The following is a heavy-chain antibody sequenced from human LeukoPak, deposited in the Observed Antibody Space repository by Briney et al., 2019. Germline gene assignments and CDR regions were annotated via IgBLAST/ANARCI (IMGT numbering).Heavy chain of an antibody. J-gene: IGHJ4*02. CDR1: GFTFSSQS. D-gene: IGHD2-2*01. Sequence: PGGSLRLSCAASGFTFSSQSMNWVRQAPGKGLEWVSSISSSSSYIYYADSVKGRFTISRDNAKNSLYLQMNSLRAEDTAVYYCAREGYCSSTSCPTFDYWGQGTLVTVSS. CDR3: AREGYCSSTSCPTFDY. CDR2: ISSSSSYI. V-gene: IGHV3-21*01.